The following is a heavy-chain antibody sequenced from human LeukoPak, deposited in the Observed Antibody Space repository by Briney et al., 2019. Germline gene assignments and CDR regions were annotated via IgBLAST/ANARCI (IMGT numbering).Heavy chain of an antibody. D-gene: IGHD1-26*01. CDR3: ARDAGWELLHAFDI. CDR2: IWYGGSNK. V-gene: IGHV3-33*08. Sequence: PGGSLRLSCAASGFTFSSYGMHWVRQAPGKGLEWVAVIWYGGSNKYYADSVKGRFTISRDNSKNTLYLQMNSLRAEDTAVYYCARDAGWELLHAFDIWGQGTMVTVSS. J-gene: IGHJ3*02. CDR1: GFTFSSYG.